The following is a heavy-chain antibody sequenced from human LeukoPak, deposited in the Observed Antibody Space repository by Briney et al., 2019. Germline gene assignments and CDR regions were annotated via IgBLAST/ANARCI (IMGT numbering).Heavy chain of an antibody. J-gene: IGHJ5*02. CDR1: GFTFSSYW. Sequence: GGSLRLSCAASGFTFSSYWMSWVRQAPGKGLEWVANIKQDGSEKYYVDSVKGRFTISRENAKTSLYLQMNSLRAEDTAVYYCARDFEPPRIVGASDWFDPWGQGTLVTVSS. V-gene: IGHV3-7*01. D-gene: IGHD1-26*01. CDR3: ARDFEPPRIVGASDWFDP. CDR2: IKQDGSEK.